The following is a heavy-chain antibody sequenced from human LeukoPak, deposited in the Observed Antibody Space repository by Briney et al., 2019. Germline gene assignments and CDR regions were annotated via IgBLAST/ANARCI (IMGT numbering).Heavy chain of an antibody. J-gene: IGHJ4*02. CDR2: IYYSGST. CDR3: ARHGASGSYLYYFDY. V-gene: IGHV4-59*08. D-gene: IGHD1-26*01. Sequence: SETLSLTRTVSAGSISSYYWSWIRQTPGKGLEWIGYIYYSGSTNYNPSLKSRVTISVDTSKNQFSLKLSSVAAADTAVYFCARHGASGSYLYYFDYWGQGTLVTVSS. CDR1: AGSISSYY.